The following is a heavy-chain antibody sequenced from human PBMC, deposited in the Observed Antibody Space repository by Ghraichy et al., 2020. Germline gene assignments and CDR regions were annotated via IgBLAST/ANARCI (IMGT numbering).Heavy chain of an antibody. J-gene: IGHJ4*02. CDR2: ISPSGGST. CDR1: GFTFSWFA. Sequence: GGSLRLSCAASGFTFSWFAMSWVRQAPGKGLEWVASISPSGGSTYSADSVKGRFTISRDNPKNTLYLQMNSLRAEDTAIYYCAKDGDCSGGSCYPPPDYWGQGTLVTVSS. V-gene: IGHV3-23*01. D-gene: IGHD2-15*01. CDR3: AKDGDCSGGSCYPPPDY.